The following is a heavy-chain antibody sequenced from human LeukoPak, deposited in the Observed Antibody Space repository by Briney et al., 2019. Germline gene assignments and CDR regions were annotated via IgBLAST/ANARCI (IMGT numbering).Heavy chain of an antibody. Sequence: ASVKVSCKASGYTFTSYDINWVRQATGQGLEWMGWMNPNSGNTGYAQKFQGRVTMTRNTSISTAYMELGSLRSEDTAVYYCARAPRWIPTLRGYYMDVWGKGTTVTVSS. J-gene: IGHJ6*03. D-gene: IGHD5-12*01. V-gene: IGHV1-8*01. CDR2: MNPNSGNT. CDR1: GYTFTSYD. CDR3: ARAPRWIPTLRGYYMDV.